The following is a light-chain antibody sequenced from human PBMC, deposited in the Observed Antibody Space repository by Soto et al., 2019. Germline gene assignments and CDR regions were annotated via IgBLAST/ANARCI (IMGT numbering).Light chain of an antibody. CDR3: QRYDSLRK. J-gene: IGKJ1*01. Sequence: EIVLTQSPGTLSLSPGERATLSCRASQSVSSRYLAWYQQKPGQAPRLLIYGASNRATGIPDRFSGSGSGTDFTLTITRLEPEDFAMYYCQRYDSLRKFGQGTKVDI. CDR1: QSVSSRY. CDR2: GAS. V-gene: IGKV3-20*01.